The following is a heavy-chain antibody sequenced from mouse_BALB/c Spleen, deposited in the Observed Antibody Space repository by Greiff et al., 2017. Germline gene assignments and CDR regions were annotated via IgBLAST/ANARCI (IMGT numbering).Heavy chain of an antibody. Sequence: QVQLQQSGPELVKPGASVKISCKASGYAFSSSWMNWVKQRPGQGLEWIGRIYPGDGDTNYNGKFKGKATLTADKSSSTAYMQLSSLTSVDSAVYFCATPIYYDYDDYAMDYWGQGTSVTVSS. D-gene: IGHD2-4*01. J-gene: IGHJ4*01. CDR2: IYPGDGDT. CDR1: GYAFSSSW. CDR3: ATPIYYDYDDYAMDY. V-gene: IGHV1-82*01.